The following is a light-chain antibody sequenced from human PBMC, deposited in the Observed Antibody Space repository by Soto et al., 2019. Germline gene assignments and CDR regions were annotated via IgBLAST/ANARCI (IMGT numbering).Light chain of an antibody. V-gene: IGLV2-14*03. CDR2: DVT. CDR3: SSYTNNYTLI. CDR1: SSDVGGYKF. Sequence: HSALTQPASVSGSPGQSITLSCTGTSSDVGGYKFVSWHQQHPGKAPRLIIYDVTNRPSGVSSRFSGSKSGNTASLTISGLQAEDEADYYCSSYTNNYTLIFGGGTQLTVL. J-gene: IGLJ2*01.